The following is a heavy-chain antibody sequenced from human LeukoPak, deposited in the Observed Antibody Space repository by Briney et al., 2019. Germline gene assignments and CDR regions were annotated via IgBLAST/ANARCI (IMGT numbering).Heavy chain of an antibody. CDR1: GFTFSTFA. J-gene: IGHJ5*02. Sequence: GRSLRLSCAASGFTFSTFAMTWVRQGPGKGLEWVSSIDGSGAGTYYADSVKGRFSISRDNSKSTLYLQMYSLTAGDTAVYYCAKGKGYHKMDWFEPWGQGTLVTVSS. CDR2: IDGSGAGT. D-gene: IGHD5-12*01. CDR3: AKGKGYHKMDWFEP. V-gene: IGHV3-23*01.